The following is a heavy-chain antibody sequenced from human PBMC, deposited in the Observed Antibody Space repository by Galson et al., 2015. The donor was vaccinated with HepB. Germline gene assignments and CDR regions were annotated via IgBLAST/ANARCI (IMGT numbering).Heavy chain of an antibody. D-gene: IGHD6-19*01. J-gene: IGHJ4*02. Sequence: SLRLSCAASGFTFSSYAMSWVRQAPGKGLEWVSAISGSGGSTYYADSVKGRFTISRDNSKNTLYLQTNSLRAEDMAVYYCAKDSLHWAGYYFDYWGQGTLVTVSS. CDR3: AKDSLHWAGYYFDY. V-gene: IGHV3-23*01. CDR1: GFTFSSYA. CDR2: ISGSGGST.